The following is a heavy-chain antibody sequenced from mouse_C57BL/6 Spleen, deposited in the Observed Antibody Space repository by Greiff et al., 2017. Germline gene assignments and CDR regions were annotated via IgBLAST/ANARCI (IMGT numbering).Heavy chain of an antibody. CDR1: GYTFTSYT. Sequence: VQLQQSGAELARPGASVKMSCKASGYTFTSYTMHWVKQRPGQGLEWIGYINPSSGYTKYNQKFKDKATLTADKSSSTAYMQLSSLTSEDSAVYYCARVDDGYFAWFAYWGQGTLVTVSA. V-gene: IGHV1-4*01. D-gene: IGHD2-3*01. J-gene: IGHJ3*01. CDR3: ARVDDGYFAWFAY. CDR2: INPSSGYT.